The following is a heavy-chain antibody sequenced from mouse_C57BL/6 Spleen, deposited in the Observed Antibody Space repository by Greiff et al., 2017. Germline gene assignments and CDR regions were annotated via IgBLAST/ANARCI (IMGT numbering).Heavy chain of an antibody. Sequence: VQLQQSGPGLVQPSQSLSITCPVSGFSLTSYGVHWVRQSPGKGLAWLGVRWSGGSTDYDAAYISILSISKDNSKSQVFFTMNRLQADDTAIYYCTRNWYDPYYWDYWGQGTTLTVSS. J-gene: IGHJ2*01. CDR2: RWSGGST. CDR3: TRNWYDPYYWDY. CDR1: GFSLTSYG. D-gene: IGHD2-3*01. V-gene: IGHV2-2*01.